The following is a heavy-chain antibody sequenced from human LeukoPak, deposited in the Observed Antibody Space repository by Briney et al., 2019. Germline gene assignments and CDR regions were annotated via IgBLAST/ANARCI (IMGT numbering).Heavy chain of an antibody. CDR1: GGSISSYY. J-gene: IGHJ4*02. CDR2: IYYSGST. CDR3: ARQGQYYYDSSGYYYFDY. Sequence: KPSETLSLTCTGSGGSISSYYWSWIRQPPGKGLEWIGYIYYSGSTNYNPSLKSRVTISVDTSKNQFSLKLSSVTAADTAVYYCARQGQYYYDSSGYYYFDYWGQGTLVTVSS. V-gene: IGHV4-59*08. D-gene: IGHD3-22*01.